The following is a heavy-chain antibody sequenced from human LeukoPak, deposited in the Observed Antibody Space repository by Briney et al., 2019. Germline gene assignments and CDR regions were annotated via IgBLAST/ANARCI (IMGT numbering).Heavy chain of an antibody. D-gene: IGHD1-26*01. CDR1: GFTFSSYG. Sequence: GGSLRLSCEASGFTFSSYGMHWVRQAPGKGLEWVAGIWYDGSNKYYADSVKGRLTISRDNSKNTLYLEMNRLRGEDTAVYYCARDPGWELRDYYFDYWGQGTLVTVSS. V-gene: IGHV3-33*01. CDR2: IWYDGSNK. CDR3: ARDPGWELRDYYFDY. J-gene: IGHJ4*02.